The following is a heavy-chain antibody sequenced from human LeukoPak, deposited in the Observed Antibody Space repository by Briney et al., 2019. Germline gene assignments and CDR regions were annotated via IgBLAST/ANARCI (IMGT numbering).Heavy chain of an antibody. CDR2: IYNSGST. Sequence: PSETLSLTCTVSGGSISGYYWSWIRQPPGKGLEWIGYIYNSGSTIYNPSLRSRVTISVDTSKNQFSLKLNSVTAADTAVYYCVRDRELTYWSQGTLVTVSS. CDR1: GGSISGYY. J-gene: IGHJ4*02. V-gene: IGHV4-59*01. D-gene: IGHD1-26*01. CDR3: VRDRELTY.